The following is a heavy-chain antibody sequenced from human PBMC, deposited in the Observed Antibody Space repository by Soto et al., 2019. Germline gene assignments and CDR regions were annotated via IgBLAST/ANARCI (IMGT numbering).Heavy chain of an antibody. CDR1: GGSISSYY. CDR2: VPDSWGS. D-gene: IGHD3-10*01. CDR3: VRQGFGARHGVVAV. Sequence: QVPLQESGPGLVKPSETLSLSCTVSGGSISSYYWSCIRQPTAKGLEWIGYVPDSWGSHYNPSLKSRIDTTLDTSRSQCALMVTSLAAPDPSVYHWVRQGFGARHGVVAVSGQGTTVTVSS. V-gene: IGHV4-59*08. J-gene: IGHJ6*02.